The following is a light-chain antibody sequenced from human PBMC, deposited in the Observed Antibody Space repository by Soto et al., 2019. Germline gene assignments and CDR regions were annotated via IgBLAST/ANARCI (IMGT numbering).Light chain of an antibody. Sequence: DIQMTQSPSTLSASVGDRLIITCRASQSISSWLAWYQQKPGKAPNLLIYDASSLESGVPSRFSGESGVPSRFSGSGSGTEFTLTISSLQPDDFATYYCQQYNSYPPTFGQGTKVDIK. V-gene: IGKV1-5*01. CDR3: QQYNSYPPT. CDR2: DAS. CDR1: QSISSW. J-gene: IGKJ1*01.